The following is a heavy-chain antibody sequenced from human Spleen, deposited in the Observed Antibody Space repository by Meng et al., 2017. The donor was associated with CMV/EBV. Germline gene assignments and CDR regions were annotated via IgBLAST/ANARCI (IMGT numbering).Heavy chain of an antibody. Sequence: PCKASGGTFSSYAISWVRQAPGQGLEWMGGIIPILGIANYAQKFQGRVTITADKSTSTAYMELSSLRSEDTAVYYCAREVTSRYFDLWGRGTLVTVSS. CDR3: AREVTSRYFDL. CDR1: GGTFSSYA. J-gene: IGHJ2*01. V-gene: IGHV1-69*10. CDR2: IIPILGIA. D-gene: IGHD4-23*01.